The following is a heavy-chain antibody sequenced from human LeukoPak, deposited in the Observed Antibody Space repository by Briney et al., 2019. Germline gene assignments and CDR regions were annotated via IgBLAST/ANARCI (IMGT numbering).Heavy chain of an antibody. CDR3: ATRDPPLDY. Sequence: PGGSLRLSCAASGFTFSIYAMSWVRQAPGKGLEWVSAISGSGAYTYYADSVKGRFTISRDNSKNTLYLQMNSLRAEDTAVYYCATRDPPLDYWGQGTLVTVSS. CDR2: ISGSGAYT. V-gene: IGHV3-23*01. J-gene: IGHJ4*02. D-gene: IGHD5-24*01. CDR1: GFTFSIYA.